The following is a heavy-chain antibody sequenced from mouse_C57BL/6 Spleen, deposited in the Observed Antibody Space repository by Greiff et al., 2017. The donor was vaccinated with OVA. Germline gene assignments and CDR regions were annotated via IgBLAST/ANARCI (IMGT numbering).Heavy chain of an antibody. V-gene: IGHV1-50*01. CDR3: ARGYITTALDY. D-gene: IGHD1-2*01. CDR2: IDPSDSYT. CDR1: GYTFTSYW. Sequence: VQLQQPGAELVKPGASVKLSCKASGYTFTSYWMQWVKQRPGQGLEWIGEIDPSDSYTNYNQKFKGKATLTVDTSSSTAYMQLSSLTSEDSAVYYCARGYITTALDYWGQGTTLTVSS. J-gene: IGHJ2*01.